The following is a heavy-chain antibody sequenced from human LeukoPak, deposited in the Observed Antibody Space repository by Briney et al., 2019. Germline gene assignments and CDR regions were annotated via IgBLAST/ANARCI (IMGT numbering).Heavy chain of an antibody. J-gene: IGHJ4*02. V-gene: IGHV3-21*01. CDR2: ISSSSSYI. D-gene: IGHD5-18*01. Sequence: GGSLRLSCAASGFTFSSYSMNWVRQAPGKGLEWVSSISSSSSYIYYADSVKGRFTISRDNAKNPLYLQMNSLRAEDTAVYYCTRDRGYSYGPRGFDYWGQGTLVTVSS. CDR1: GFTFSSYS. CDR3: TRDRGYSYGPRGFDY.